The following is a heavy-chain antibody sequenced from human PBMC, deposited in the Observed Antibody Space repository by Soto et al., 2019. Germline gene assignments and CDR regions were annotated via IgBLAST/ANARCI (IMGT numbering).Heavy chain of an antibody. CDR2: TYYRSRWYI. CDR3: ARGLNIPEYYAMDV. J-gene: IGHJ6*02. D-gene: IGHD2-2*02. V-gene: IGHV6-1*01. Sequence: SQTLSLTCAIAVDRVSSNSAAWNLIRQSPSRGLEWLGRTYYRSRWYIDYAVSVKSRININPDTSKNKFSLQLNSVTPEDKAVYYCARGLNIPEYYAMDVWGQGHKVTV. CDR1: VDRVSSNSAA.